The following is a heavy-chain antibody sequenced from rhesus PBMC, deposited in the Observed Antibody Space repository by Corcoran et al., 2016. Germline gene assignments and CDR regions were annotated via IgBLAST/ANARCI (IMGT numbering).Heavy chain of an antibody. J-gene: IGHJ5-2*02. CDR2: IDGKRANT. V-gene: IGHV4-73*01. CDR1: DGSVSGYYY. CDR3: ARNTRYSKFVRTISSFDV. D-gene: IGHD4-23*01. Sequence: QVKLQQWGEGLVKASETLSLTCAVYDGSVSGYYYWNWIRQPPGKGLEWSGYIDGKRANTNYSPSLQNRVTTSKDTSKNQFSLKVRVVTAADTAVYYCARNTRYSKFVRTISSFDVWGRGFLVTVSS.